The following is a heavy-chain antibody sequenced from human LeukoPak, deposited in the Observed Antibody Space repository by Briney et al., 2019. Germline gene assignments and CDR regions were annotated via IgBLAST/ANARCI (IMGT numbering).Heavy chain of an antibody. CDR1: EYTFTASH. CDR3: ARRSADNGGYSY. Sequence: ASVKVSCKASEYTFTASHMHWVRQAPGQGLELMGWINPNNGGTNYAQKFQGRVTMTRDTSISTAYMELSRMRSDDTALYYCARRSADNGGYSYWGQRTLVTVSS. CDR2: INPNNGGT. J-gene: IGHJ4*02. V-gene: IGHV1-2*02. D-gene: IGHD3-22*01.